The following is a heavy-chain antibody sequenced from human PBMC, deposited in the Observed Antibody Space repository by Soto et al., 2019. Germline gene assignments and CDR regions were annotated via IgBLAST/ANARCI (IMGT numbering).Heavy chain of an antibody. CDR2: IVNSGIA. CDR3: SYIEGNGGRGS. Sequence: QVQLQESGPGLVKPSETLSLTCAVSGGSLTGQHWSWIRQAPGKGLEWIGQIVNSGIARSNPSLQRRVAISIDTSKNHSALRLSSVTAGETAGYCASYIEGNGGRGSWGQGHVVTVSS. J-gene: IGHJ4*02. V-gene: IGHV4-4*09. D-gene: IGHD3-10*01. CDR1: GGSLTGQH.